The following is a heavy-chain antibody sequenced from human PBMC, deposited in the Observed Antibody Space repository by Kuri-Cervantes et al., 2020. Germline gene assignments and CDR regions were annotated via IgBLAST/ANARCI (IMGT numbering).Heavy chain of an antibody. Sequence: GESLKISCAASGFTFSSYSMNWVRRAPGKGLEWVSSISGSSSSTYYADSVKVRCTISIDNDKNSLYLQMNILRDEDTAVYYCARAKKDYYDSSGYLDYWGQGTLVTVSS. J-gene: IGHJ4*02. V-gene: IGHV3-21*01. CDR1: GFTFSSYS. D-gene: IGHD3-22*01. CDR3: ARAKKDYYDSSGYLDY. CDR2: ISGSSSST.